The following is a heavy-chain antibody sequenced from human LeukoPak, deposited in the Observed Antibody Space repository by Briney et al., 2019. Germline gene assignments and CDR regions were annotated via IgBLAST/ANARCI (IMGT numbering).Heavy chain of an antibody. D-gene: IGHD3-22*01. CDR3: AKGGGYLRRFDY. J-gene: IGHJ4*02. Sequence: GGSLRLSCAASGFTFSSYAMSWVRQAPGKGLEWVSAISGGGGSTYYADSVKGRSTISRDNSKNTLYLQMNSLRAEDTAVYYCAKGGGYLRRFDYWGQGTLVTVSS. CDR1: GFTFSSYA. CDR2: ISGGGGST. V-gene: IGHV3-23*01.